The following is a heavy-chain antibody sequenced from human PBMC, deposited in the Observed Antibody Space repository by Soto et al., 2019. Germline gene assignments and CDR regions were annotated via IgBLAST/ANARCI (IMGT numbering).Heavy chain of an antibody. D-gene: IGHD6-19*01. V-gene: IGHV3-33*01. CDR3: ARDGQGLAPYALDV. Sequence: QVQLVESGGGVAQPGRYLRLSCTVSGFTFSGHAMHWVRQAPGKGLEWVTQIWYDGSNKYYAESVKGRFTISRDNSKNTLYLQMNSLRVEDTAVYYCARDGQGLAPYALDVCGQGTSVTVSS. J-gene: IGHJ6*02. CDR1: GFTFSGHA. CDR2: IWYDGSNK.